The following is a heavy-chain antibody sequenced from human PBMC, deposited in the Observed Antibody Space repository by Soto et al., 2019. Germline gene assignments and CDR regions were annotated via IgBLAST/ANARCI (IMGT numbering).Heavy chain of an antibody. D-gene: IGHD3-3*01. CDR2: IYYSGST. V-gene: IGHV4-59*01. J-gene: IGHJ5*02. CDR3: AKDGDFWSGPNWFDP. Sequence: SETLSLTXTVSGGSISSYYWSWIRQPPGKGLEWIGYIYYSGSTNYNPSLKSRVTISVDTSKNQFSLKLSSVTAADTAVYYCAKDGDFWSGPNWFDPWGQGTLVTVSS. CDR1: GGSISSYY.